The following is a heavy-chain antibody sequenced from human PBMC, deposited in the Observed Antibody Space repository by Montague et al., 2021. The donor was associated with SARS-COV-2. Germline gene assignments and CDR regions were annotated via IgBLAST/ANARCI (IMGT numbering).Heavy chain of an antibody. Sequence: CAISGDSDGGVEARCKSEKQTPELHPRQQGGSYYLFEKNNDYALSVKSRITINPDTSKNHFSLQLNSVTPEDTAIYYCARGVYYDGSGYYSFDYWGQGTLVTVSS. CDR2: SYYLFEKNN. J-gene: IGHJ4*02. CDR3: ARGVYYDGSGYYSFDY. D-gene: IGHD3-22*01. V-gene: IGHV6-1*01. CDR1: GDSDGGVEAR.